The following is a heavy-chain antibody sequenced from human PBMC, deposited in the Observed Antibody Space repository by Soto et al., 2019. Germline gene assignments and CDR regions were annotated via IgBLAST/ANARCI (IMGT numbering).Heavy chain of an antibody. D-gene: IGHD2-15*01. Sequence: SETLSLTCTVSGGSIATNNYFWGWVRQPTGEGLELIGSAAYSGGTYKNPSLKSRVTVSIDTAKNQFSLKLTSVTAADTAVYYCANVVVGATSHCDFDSWGQGTLVTVSS. V-gene: IGHV4-39*01. J-gene: IGHJ4*02. CDR2: AAYSGGT. CDR3: ANVVVGATSHCDFDS. CDR1: GGSIATNNYF.